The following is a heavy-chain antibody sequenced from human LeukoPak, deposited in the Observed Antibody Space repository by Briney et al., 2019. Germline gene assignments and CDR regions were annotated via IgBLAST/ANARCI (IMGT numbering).Heavy chain of an antibody. J-gene: IGHJ5*02. V-gene: IGHV1-46*01. CDR1: GYTFTNYY. CDR3: ARGGAGDMYNFFDP. D-gene: IGHD3-16*01. CDR2: INPSGGST. Sequence: EASVRVSCKASGYTFTNYYMVWVRQAPGQGLEWMGIINPSGGSTTYAQKFQGRVTVTRDTSTSTVYMELSSLRSEDTAIYYCARGGAGDMYNFFDPWGQGTLVTVSS.